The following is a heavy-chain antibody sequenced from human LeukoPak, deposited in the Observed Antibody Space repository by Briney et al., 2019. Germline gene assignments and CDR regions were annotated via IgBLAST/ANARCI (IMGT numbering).Heavy chain of an antibody. V-gene: IGHV3-23*01. CDR3: AKSMTLQWRGFFDL. CDR1: GFTVSSNY. Sequence: PGGSLRLSCAASGFTVSSNYMSWVRQAPGKGLEWVSAISGSGGSTYYADSVKGRFTISRDNSKNTLYLQKNSLRADDTAIYYCAKSMTLQWRGFFDLWGRGTHVTVSS. D-gene: IGHD6-19*01. J-gene: IGHJ2*01. CDR2: ISGSGGST.